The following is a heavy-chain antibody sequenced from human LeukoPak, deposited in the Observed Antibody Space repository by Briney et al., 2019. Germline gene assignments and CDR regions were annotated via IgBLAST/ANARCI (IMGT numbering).Heavy chain of an antibody. V-gene: IGHV1-2*02. Sequence: ASVKVSCKASGYTFTGYYMHWVRQAPGQGLEWMGWINPNSGGTNYAQKFQGRVTMTRDTSISTAYMELSRLRSDDTAVYYCARGSGVGATTWPSYYYYYMDVWGKGTTVTVSS. CDR1: GYTFTGYY. D-gene: IGHD1-26*01. CDR3: ARGSGVGATTWPSYYYYYMDV. J-gene: IGHJ6*03. CDR2: INPNSGGT.